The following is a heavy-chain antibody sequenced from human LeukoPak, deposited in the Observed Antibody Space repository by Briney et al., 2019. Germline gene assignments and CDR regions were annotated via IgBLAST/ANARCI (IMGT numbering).Heavy chain of an antibody. CDR1: GYTFTSYY. CDR2: ISPSGGST. D-gene: IGHD6-13*01. CDR3: ARDALREWYSSSSFTFDI. J-gene: IGHJ3*02. V-gene: IGHV1-46*01. Sequence: GASVKVSCEASGYTFTSYYMHWVRQAPGQGLVWMGIISPSGGSTSYAQKFQGRVTMTRDMSTSTVYMELSSLRSEDTAVYYCARDALREWYSSSSFTFDIWGQGTMVTVSS.